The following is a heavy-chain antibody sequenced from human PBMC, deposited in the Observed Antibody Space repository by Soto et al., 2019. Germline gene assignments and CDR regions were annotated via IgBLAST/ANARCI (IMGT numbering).Heavy chain of an antibody. D-gene: IGHD1-1*01. V-gene: IGHV3-23*01. CDR1: GFTFSSYA. J-gene: IGHJ4*02. CDR3: ARDRTGLDY. CDR2: IGSEGGGI. Sequence: EVQLLESGGGLVQPGGSLRLSCSASGFTFSSYAVAWIRQAPGKGLEWASVIGSEGGGINYADSVKGRFTISRDNSKNTLYLQMNSLRAEDTAVYYCARDRTGLDYWGQGTLVTVSS.